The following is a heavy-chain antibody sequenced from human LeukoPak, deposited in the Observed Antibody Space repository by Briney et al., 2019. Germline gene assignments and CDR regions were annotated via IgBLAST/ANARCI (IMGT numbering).Heavy chain of an antibody. Sequence: GASVKVSCKASGYTFTGYYMHWVRQAPGQGLEWMGWINPNSGGTNYAQKFQGWVTMTRDTSISTAYMDLSRLRSDDTAVYYCAREASYRITMVRGVNYGMDVWGQGTTVTVSS. CDR3: AREASYRITMVRGVNYGMDV. V-gene: IGHV1-2*04. J-gene: IGHJ6*02. D-gene: IGHD3-10*01. CDR2: INPNSGGT. CDR1: GYTFTGYY.